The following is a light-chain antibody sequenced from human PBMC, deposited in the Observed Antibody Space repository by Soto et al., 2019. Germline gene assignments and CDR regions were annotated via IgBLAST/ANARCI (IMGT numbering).Light chain of an antibody. CDR3: VLYMGSGTWV. Sequence: QTVVTQEPSFSVSPGRTVTLTCGLSSGSVSTSYYPSWYQQTPGQAPRTLIYNTNTRSSGVPDRCSGSILGNKAALTITGAQADDESDYCCVLYMGSGTWVFGGGTKLTVL. J-gene: IGLJ3*02. CDR2: NTN. V-gene: IGLV8-61*01. CDR1: SGSVSTSYY.